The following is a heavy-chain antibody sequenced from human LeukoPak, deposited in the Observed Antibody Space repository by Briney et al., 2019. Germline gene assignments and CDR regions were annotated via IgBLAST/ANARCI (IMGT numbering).Heavy chain of an antibody. V-gene: IGHV3-30-3*01. CDR1: GFTFSTYS. CDR2: IPGDGSHT. J-gene: IGHJ3*02. Sequence: PGRSLRLSCAASGFTFSTYSMRWVRQAPGQGLESVADIPGDGSHTFYVESVKGRFTISRDNSKNTLYLQMNSLRAEDTAVYFCARERQDTILHSGAFDIWGQGTMVTVSS. CDR3: ARERQDTILHSGAFDI. D-gene: IGHD2-21*01.